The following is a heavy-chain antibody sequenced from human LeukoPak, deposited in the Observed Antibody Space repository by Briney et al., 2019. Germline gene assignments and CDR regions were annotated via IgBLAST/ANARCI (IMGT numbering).Heavy chain of an antibody. CDR1: GGSISSSSYY. D-gene: IGHD4-17*01. CDR2: IYYSRST. V-gene: IGHV4-39*01. CDR3: ARVPTVTFFDY. Sequence: SETLSLTCTVSGGSISSSSYYWGWIRQPPGKGLEWIGSIYYSRSTYYSPSLKSRVTISVDTSKNQFSLKLSSVTAADTAVYYCARVPTVTFFDYWGQGTLVTVSS. J-gene: IGHJ4*02.